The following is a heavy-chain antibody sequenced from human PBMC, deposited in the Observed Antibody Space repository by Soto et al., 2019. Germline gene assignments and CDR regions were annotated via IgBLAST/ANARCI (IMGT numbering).Heavy chain of an antibody. J-gene: IGHJ4*02. Sequence: ASVKVSCKASGYTFTSYDINWVRQATGQGLEWMGWMNPNSGNTNYAQKLQGRVTMTTDTSTSTAYMELRSLRSDDTAVYYCARVPDYDFWSGYYFDPYWGQGTLVTVSS. CDR1: GYTFTSYD. V-gene: IGHV1-18*01. CDR3: ARVPDYDFWSGYYFDPY. CDR2: MNPNSGNT. D-gene: IGHD3-3*01.